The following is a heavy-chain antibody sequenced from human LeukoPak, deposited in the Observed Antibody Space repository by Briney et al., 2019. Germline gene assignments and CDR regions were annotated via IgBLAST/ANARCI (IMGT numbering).Heavy chain of an antibody. CDR2: INTDGSST. D-gene: IGHD5-18*01. CDR3: ASGAYNQGRMIDF. Sequence: GGSLRLSCVASGFTFSSYWMHWVRHAPGKWLVWVSRINTDGSSTTYADSVRGRFTISRDNAKNTLSLEMNSLRAEDTAVYCCASGAYNQGRMIDFWGQGTLVTVSS. CDR1: GFTFSSYW. V-gene: IGHV3-74*01. J-gene: IGHJ4*02.